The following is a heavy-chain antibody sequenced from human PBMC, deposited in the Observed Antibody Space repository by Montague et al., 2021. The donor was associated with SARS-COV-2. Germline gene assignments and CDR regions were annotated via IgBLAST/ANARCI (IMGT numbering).Heavy chain of an antibody. CDR3: AGQSVYCSGGGCYYNCFDT. J-gene: IGHJ5*02. V-gene: IGHV5-51*01. CDR1: GYSFTSYW. CDR2: IYPGDSDT. Sequence: QSGAEVKKPGESLKISCKGSGYSFTSYWIGWVRQMPGKGLEWMGIIYPGDSDTRYSPSFQGQVTISADKSISTAYLQWSSLKASDTAMYYCAGQSVYCSGGGCYYNCFDTWGQGTLVTVSS. D-gene: IGHD2-15*01.